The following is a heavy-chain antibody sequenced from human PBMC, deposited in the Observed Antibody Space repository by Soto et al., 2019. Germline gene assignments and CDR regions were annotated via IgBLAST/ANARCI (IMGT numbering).Heavy chain of an antibody. CDR3: ARNRDLYYYYGMDV. V-gene: IGHV4-31*03. CDR2: IYYSGST. CDR1: GGSISSGGYY. J-gene: IGHJ6*02. Sequence: QVQLQESGPGLVKPSQTLSLTCTVSGGSISSGGYYWSWIRQHPGKGLEWIGYIYYSGSTYYNPSLKSRVTISVDTSKNQFSLKLSSVTAADTAVYYCARNRDLYYYYGMDVWGQGTTVTVSS.